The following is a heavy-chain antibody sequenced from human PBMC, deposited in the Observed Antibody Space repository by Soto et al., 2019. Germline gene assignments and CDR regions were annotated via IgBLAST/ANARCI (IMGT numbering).Heavy chain of an antibody. Sequence: QITLKESGPTLVKPTQTLTLTCTFSGFSLTTSGVGVGWIRQPPGKALEWLALIYWDDDKRYSPSLKSRLTITKDTSKNQVVRTMTTMDPADTATYFCADRTTTVTWWFDPWGPGTLVIVSS. CDR2: IYWDDDK. V-gene: IGHV2-5*02. CDR1: GFSLTTSGVG. J-gene: IGHJ5*02. D-gene: IGHD4-17*01. CDR3: ADRTTTVTWWFDP.